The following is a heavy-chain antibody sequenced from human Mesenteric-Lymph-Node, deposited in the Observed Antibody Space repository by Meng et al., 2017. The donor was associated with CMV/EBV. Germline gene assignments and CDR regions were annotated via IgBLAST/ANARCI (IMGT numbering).Heavy chain of an antibody. CDR2: MNPNSGNT. D-gene: IGHD2-8*01. J-gene: IGHJ2*01. Sequence: ASVKVSCKASGYTFTSYDINWVRQATGQGLEWMGWMNPNSGNTGYAQKFQGRVTITRNTSISTAYMELSSLRSEDTAVYYCARRTNALYWYFDLWGRGTLVTVSS. CDR1: GYTFTSYD. V-gene: IGHV1-8*03. CDR3: ARRTNALYWYFDL.